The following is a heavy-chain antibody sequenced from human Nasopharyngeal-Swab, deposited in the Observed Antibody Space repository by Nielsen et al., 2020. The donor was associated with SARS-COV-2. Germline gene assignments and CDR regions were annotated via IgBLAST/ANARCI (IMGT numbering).Heavy chain of an antibody. D-gene: IGHD5-18*01. CDR3: ARDLRRYSYIFDD. CDR1: GISFDNYG. Sequence: GESLKISCAASGISFDNYGMHWVRQAPGKGLEWVAIMWYDGTNGYYADSVKGRFTVSRDKSKNTLYLQMNGLRGEDTAMYYCARDLRRYSYIFDDRGQGTLVTVSS. J-gene: IGHJ4*02. V-gene: IGHV3-33*01. CDR2: MWYDGTNG.